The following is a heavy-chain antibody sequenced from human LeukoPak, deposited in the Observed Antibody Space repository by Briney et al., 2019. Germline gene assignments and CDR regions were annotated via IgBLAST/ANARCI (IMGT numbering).Heavy chain of an antibody. D-gene: IGHD1-26*01. V-gene: IGHV3-7*01. CDR3: ARESYFFDP. J-gene: IGHJ5*02. Sequence: DSLKGRFTISRDNAKNSLYLQMNSLRAEDTAVYFCARESYFFDPWGQGTLVTVSS.